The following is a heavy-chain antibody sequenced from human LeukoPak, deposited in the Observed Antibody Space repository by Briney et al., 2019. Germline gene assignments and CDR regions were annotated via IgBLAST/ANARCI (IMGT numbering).Heavy chain of an antibody. J-gene: IGHJ6*02. V-gene: IGHV3-21*01. D-gene: IGHD3-9*01. CDR1: GFTFSSYA. Sequence: KTGGSLRLSCAASGFTFSSYAINWVRQAPGKGLEWVSSISSGSSYIYYADSLKGRFTISRDNAKNSLYLQMNSLRAEDTAVYYCARVDWDYYGMDVWGQGTTVTVSS. CDR2: ISSGSSYI. CDR3: ARVDWDYYGMDV.